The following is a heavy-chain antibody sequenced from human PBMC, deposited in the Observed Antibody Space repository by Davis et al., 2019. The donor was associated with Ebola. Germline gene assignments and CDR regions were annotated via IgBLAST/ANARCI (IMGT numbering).Heavy chain of an antibody. CDR3: ASAPLIATPGALWFDP. D-gene: IGHD6-13*01. CDR1: GGFVSSGGYS. CDR2: YYYTGST. Sequence: MPSETLSLTCAVSGGFVSSGGYSWNWIRQPPGKGLEWIGYYYYTGSTYYNPSLKSRVTISVDTPKNQFSLKVKYVTAADTAVYYCASAPLIATPGALWFDPWGPGTRVTVSS. V-gene: IGHV4-61*08. J-gene: IGHJ5*02.